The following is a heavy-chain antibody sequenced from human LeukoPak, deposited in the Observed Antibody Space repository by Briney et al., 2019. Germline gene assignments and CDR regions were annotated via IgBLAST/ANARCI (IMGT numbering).Heavy chain of an antibody. D-gene: IGHD5-18*01. J-gene: IGHJ4*02. CDR3: AREHIGYSYAAMYYFDY. V-gene: IGHV1-18*01. CDR2: ISAYNGST. CDR1: GYTFTSYG. Sequence: ASVKVSCKASGYTFTSYGISWVRQAPGQGLEWMGWISAYNGSTNYAQKLQGRVTMTTDTSTSTAYMELRSLRSDDTAVYYCAREHIGYSYAAMYYFDYWGQGTLVTVSS.